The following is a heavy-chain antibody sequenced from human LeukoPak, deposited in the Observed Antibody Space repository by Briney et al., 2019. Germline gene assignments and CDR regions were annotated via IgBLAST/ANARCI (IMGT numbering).Heavy chain of an antibody. Sequence: GGSLRLPCAASGFTLNTHYGMSWIRQAPGKGLEWVSTITASGDFTNYADSVKGRFTISRDISKNTLYLQMNSLRVEDTAVYYCAKDPGGSYDYWGQGTLVTVSS. CDR1: GFTLNTHYG. CDR2: ITASGDFT. V-gene: IGHV3-23*01. J-gene: IGHJ4*02. CDR3: AKDPGGSYDY. D-gene: IGHD1-26*01.